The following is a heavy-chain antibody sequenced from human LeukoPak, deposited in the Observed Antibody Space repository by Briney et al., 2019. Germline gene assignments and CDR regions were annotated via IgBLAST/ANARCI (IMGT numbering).Heavy chain of an antibody. V-gene: IGHV5-51*01. D-gene: IGHD3-22*01. CDR3: ARNYDSSGYSPNYFDY. J-gene: IGHJ4*02. CDR2: IYPGDSDT. CDR1: GYSFTSYW. Sequence: GESLKISCKGSGYSFTSYWIGWVRQMPGKGLERMGIIYPGDSDTRYSPSFQGQVTISADKSISTAYLQWSSLKASDTAMYYCARNYDSSGYSPNYFDYWGQGTLVTVSS.